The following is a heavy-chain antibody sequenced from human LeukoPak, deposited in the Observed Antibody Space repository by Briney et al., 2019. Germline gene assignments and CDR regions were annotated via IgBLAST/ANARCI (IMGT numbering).Heavy chain of an antibody. D-gene: IGHD2-2*01. V-gene: IGHV3-21*05. J-gene: IGHJ5*02. CDR1: GFTFRSYS. CDR3: ARGGGYCSSTSCPTDWFDP. Sequence: GGSLRLSCAASGFTFRSYSMNWVRQAPGKGLEWVSYISSSGDLIYYADSVKGRFTISRDDAKNSLCLQMNSLRAEDTAVYYCARGGGYCSSTSCPTDWFDPWGQGTLVTVSS. CDR2: ISSSGDLI.